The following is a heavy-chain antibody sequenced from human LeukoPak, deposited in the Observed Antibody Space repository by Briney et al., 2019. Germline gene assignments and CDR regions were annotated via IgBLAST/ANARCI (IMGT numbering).Heavy chain of an antibody. CDR2: ISSSSSTI. Sequence: GGSLRLSCAASGFTFSSYSMNWVRQAPGKGLEWVSYISSSSSTIYYADSVKGRFTISRDNAKNSLYLQMNSLRAEDTAVYYCARVPTTIYPYFDYWGQGTLVPVSS. J-gene: IGHJ4*02. V-gene: IGHV3-48*01. CDR3: ARVPTTIYPYFDY. CDR1: GFTFSSYS. D-gene: IGHD4-17*01.